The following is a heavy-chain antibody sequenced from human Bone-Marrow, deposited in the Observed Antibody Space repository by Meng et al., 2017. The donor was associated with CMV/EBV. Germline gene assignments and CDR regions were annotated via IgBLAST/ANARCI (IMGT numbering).Heavy chain of an antibody. CDR2: IIHVFGTA. J-gene: IGHJ4*02. CDR3: ASPQWHLPMGLDY. D-gene: IGHD6-19*01. V-gene: IGHV1-69*05. CDR1: GGTFSNSG. Sequence: SVKVSCKASGGTFSNSGISWVRHAPGQGLEWMGGIIHVFGTAYYAKKCQGRVTITTDESTSTAYMELSSLKSEDTAVYYCASPQWHLPMGLDYWGQGTLVTVSS.